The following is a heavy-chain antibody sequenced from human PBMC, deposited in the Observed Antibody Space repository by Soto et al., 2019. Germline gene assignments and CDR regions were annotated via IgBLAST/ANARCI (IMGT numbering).Heavy chain of an antibody. Sequence: SATLSLTCTVSGGSISSHYGSWIRQPPGKGLDWIGYLYYSGRNNYNPSLKSRVTISVHKSKNQFSLKLSSVTAADTDVYYCARVGYYDSSGYYGPNDAFDIWGQGTMVT. CDR2: LYYSGRN. D-gene: IGHD3-22*01. CDR3: ARVGYYDSSGYYGPNDAFDI. CDR1: GGSISSHY. J-gene: IGHJ3*02. V-gene: IGHV4-59*11.